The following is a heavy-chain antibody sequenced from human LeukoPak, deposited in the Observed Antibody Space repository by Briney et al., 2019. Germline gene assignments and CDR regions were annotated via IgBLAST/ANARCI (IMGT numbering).Heavy chain of an antibody. CDR3: ARRDPDIVVVPAGKMEY. D-gene: IGHD2-2*01. J-gene: IGHJ4*02. CDR2: INHSGST. CDR1: GGSFSGYY. V-gene: IGHV4-34*01. Sequence: SETLSLTCAVYGGSFSGYYWSWIRQPPGKGLEWIGEINHSGSTNYNPSLKSRVTISIDTSKNQFSLKFTVTAADTAVYYRARRDPDIVVVPAGKMEYWGQGALVTVSS.